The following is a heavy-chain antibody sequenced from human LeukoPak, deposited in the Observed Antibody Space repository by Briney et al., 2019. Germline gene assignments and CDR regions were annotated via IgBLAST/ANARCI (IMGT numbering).Heavy chain of an antibody. D-gene: IGHD4-11*01. J-gene: IGHJ6*02. CDR2: IYSGGST. CDR3: ARASGDRLVYYGMDV. CDR1: GFTVSSNY. V-gene: IGHV3-53*01. Sequence: PGGSLRLSCAASGFTVSSNYMSWVRKAPGKGLEWVSVIYSGGSTYYADSVKGRFTISRDNSKNTLYLQMNSLRAEDTAVYYCARASGDRLVYYGMDVWGQGTTVAVSS.